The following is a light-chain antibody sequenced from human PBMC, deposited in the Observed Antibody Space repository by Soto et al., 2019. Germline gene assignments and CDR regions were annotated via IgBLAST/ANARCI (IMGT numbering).Light chain of an antibody. CDR1: QRLLHSNGNTF. Sequence: EIVMTQSPPSLTVTPGEPASISCRASQRLLHSNGNTFLDWDVQKPGQSPQLLIYLGSNRASGVPDRVSGSEAGTDFTLKISRVEAEDVGVYYCMQALQTPYTFGQGTKLEIK. CDR3: MQALQTPYT. J-gene: IGKJ2*01. CDR2: LGS. V-gene: IGKV2-28*01.